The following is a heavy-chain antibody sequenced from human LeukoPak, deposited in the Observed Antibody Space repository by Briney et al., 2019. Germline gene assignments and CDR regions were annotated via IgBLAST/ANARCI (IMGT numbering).Heavy chain of an antibody. D-gene: IGHD2-15*01. CDR1: GFTVSSDS. V-gene: IGHV3-53*01. CDR2: IYIGGST. J-gene: IGHJ3*02. Sequence: GGSLRLSCTVSGFTVSSDSMSWVRQAPGKGLEWVSFIYIGGSTHYSDSVKGRFTISRDNSKNTLYLQMNSLRAEDTAGYYCARDPDPLGYCSGGSCYSGAFDIWGQGTMVTVSS. CDR3: ARDPDPLGYCSGGSCYSGAFDI.